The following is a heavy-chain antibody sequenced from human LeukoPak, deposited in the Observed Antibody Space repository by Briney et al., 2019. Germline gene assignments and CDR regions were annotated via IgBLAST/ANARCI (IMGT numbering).Heavy chain of an antibody. J-gene: IGHJ4*02. V-gene: IGHV3-53*01. CDR2: IYSGGTT. CDR1: GFTVSGNY. Sequence: GGSLRLSCAVSGFTVSGNYMSWVRQAPGKGLEWVSLIYSGGTTYYADSVKGRFTISRDNSKNTLYLQMNSLRAEDTAVYYCAKGAGRNYIWGSDRHRGILDYWGQGTLVTVSS. D-gene: IGHD3-16*02. CDR3: AKGAGRNYIWGSDRHRGILDY.